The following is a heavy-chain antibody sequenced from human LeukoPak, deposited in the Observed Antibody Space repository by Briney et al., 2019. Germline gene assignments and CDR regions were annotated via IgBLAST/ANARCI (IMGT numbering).Heavy chain of an antibody. J-gene: IGHJ5*02. V-gene: IGHV3-23*01. CDR3: GKVLISGTVLRGFDP. D-gene: IGHD2-2*01. CDR2: ISGPGEFT. CDR1: GFMFSSYA. Sequence: GGSLRLSCAASGFMFSSYAMTWVRQAPGKGLEWVSSISGPGEFTYYAESVKGRCTISRDNSKNTLYLQMNSLRAEDAAVYYCGKVLISGTVLRGFDPWGQGILVTVSS.